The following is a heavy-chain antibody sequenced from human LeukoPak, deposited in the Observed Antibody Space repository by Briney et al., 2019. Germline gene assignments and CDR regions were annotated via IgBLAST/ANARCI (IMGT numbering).Heavy chain of an antibody. CDR3: ASGGTYYYGSGSYPLPGSYYYYYMDV. V-gene: IGHV1-69*01. Sequence: SVKVSCKASGGTFSSYAISWVRQAPGQGLEWMGGIIPIFGTANYAQKFQGRVTITADESTSTAYMELSSLRSEDTAVYYCASGGTYYYGSGSYPLPGSYYYYYMDVWGKGTTVTISS. CDR2: IIPIFGTA. J-gene: IGHJ6*03. CDR1: GGTFSSYA. D-gene: IGHD3-10*01.